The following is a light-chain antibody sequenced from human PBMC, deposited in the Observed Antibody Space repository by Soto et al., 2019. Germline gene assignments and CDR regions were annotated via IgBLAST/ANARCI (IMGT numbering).Light chain of an antibody. CDR2: GAS. Sequence: EIVITQSPSTLSVSPGERDTLSCRASQSVSSDLAWYHQKPGQAPRLLIYGASTRATGIPARFSGSGSGTEFTLTINSLQSEDFAVYYCQQYNNWPRTFGQGTKVDIK. CDR1: QSVSSD. CDR3: QQYNNWPRT. J-gene: IGKJ1*01. V-gene: IGKV3-15*01.